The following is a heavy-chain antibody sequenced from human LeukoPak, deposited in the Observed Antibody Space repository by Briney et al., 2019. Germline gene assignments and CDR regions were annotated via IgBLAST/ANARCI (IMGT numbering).Heavy chain of an antibody. Sequence: QAGGSLRLSCAASGFTFSSHAMSWVRQAPGKGLEWVSAISGSGGSTYYADSVKGRFTISRDNSKNTLYLQMNSLRAEDTAVYYCAKRLIVGATPANDYWGQGTLVTVSS. CDR3: AKRLIVGATPANDY. J-gene: IGHJ4*02. V-gene: IGHV3-23*01. CDR1: GFTFSSHA. CDR2: ISGSGGST. D-gene: IGHD1-26*01.